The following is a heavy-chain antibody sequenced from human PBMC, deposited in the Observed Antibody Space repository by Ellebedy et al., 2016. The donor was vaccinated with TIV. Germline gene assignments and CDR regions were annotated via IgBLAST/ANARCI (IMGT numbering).Heavy chain of an antibody. V-gene: IGHV5-51*01. CDR2: IYPGDSDT. CDR3: ARQPSYYDSSGYAYYYGMDV. Sequence: GESLKISXKGSGYSFTSYWIGWVRQMPGKGLEWMGIIYPGDSDTRYSPSFQGQVTISADKSISTAYLQWSSLKASDTAMYYCARQPSYYDSSGYAYYYGMDVWGQGTTVTVSS. CDR1: GYSFTSYW. J-gene: IGHJ6*02. D-gene: IGHD3-22*01.